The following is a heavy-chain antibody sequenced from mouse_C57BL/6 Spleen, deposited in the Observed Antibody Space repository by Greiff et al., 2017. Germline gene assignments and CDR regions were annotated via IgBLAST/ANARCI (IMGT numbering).Heavy chain of an antibody. CDR2: IYPGDGDT. Sequence: LVESGAELVKPGASVKISCKASGYAFSSYWMNWVKQRPGKGREWIGQIYPGDGDTNYNGKFKGKATLTADKSSSTAYMQLSSLTSEDSAVYFCARSFYDGYWYFDVWGTGTTVTVSS. V-gene: IGHV1-80*01. D-gene: IGHD2-3*01. CDR1: GYAFSSYW. CDR3: ARSFYDGYWYFDV. J-gene: IGHJ1*03.